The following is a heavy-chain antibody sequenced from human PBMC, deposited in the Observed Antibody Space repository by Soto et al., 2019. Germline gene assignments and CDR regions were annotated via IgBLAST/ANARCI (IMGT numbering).Heavy chain of an antibody. J-gene: IGHJ6*02. Sequence: GGSLRLSCGASGFTFSSYWMHWVRQAPGKGLEWVSRINSDGSTTDYADSVKGRFTISRDNSKSTLYLQMNSLRAEDTALYYCAKGRSYYYYYGLDVRGQGTTVTVSS. CDR3: AKGRSYYYYYGLDV. V-gene: IGHV3-74*01. CDR1: GFTFSSYW. CDR2: INSDGSTT.